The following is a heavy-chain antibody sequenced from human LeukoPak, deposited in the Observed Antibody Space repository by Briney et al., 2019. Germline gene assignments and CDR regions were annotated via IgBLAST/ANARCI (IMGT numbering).Heavy chain of an antibody. V-gene: IGHV1-8*02. J-gene: IGHJ5*02. D-gene: IGHD3-3*01. CDR3: ARSDFWGGSPGVKWFDP. CDR1: GGTFSSYA. Sequence: AASVKVSCKASGGTFSSYAISWVRQATGQGLEWMGWMKPNSGNTGYAQKFQGRVTMTRDTSISTAYMELSSLRSEDTAVYYCARSDFWGGSPGVKWFDPWGQGTLVTVSS. CDR2: MKPNSGNT.